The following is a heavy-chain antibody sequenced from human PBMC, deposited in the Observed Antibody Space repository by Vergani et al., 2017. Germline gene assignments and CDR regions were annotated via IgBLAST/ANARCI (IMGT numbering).Heavy chain of an antibody. CDR2: INPNSGGA. CDR1: GYTFTGYF. J-gene: IGHJ5*02. Sequence: QVQLVQSGAEVKKPGASVKVSCKASGYTFTGYFIHWVRQAPGQGLEWMGWINPNSGGANNAQKFQGRDTMTRDTSISTAYMEWSSLIIDDTAVYYCARDFGWLRLTNWLDPGGKGTLVTVSS. D-gene: IGHD5-12*01. CDR3: ARDFGWLRLTNWLDP. V-gene: IGHV1-2*02.